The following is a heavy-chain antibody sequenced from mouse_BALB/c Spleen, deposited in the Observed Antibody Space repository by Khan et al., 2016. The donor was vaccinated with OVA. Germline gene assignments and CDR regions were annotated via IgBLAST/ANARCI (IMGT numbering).Heavy chain of an antibody. CDR2: IWGDGST. V-gene: IGHV2-6-7*01. J-gene: IGHJ4*01. Sequence: QVQLKQSGPGLVAPSQSLSITCTVSGFSLTGYGVSWVRQPPGKGLEWLGMIWGDGSTDYNSALKSRLSISKDNSKSQVFLKMTSLQTDDTAKYYCARAYYGNYREAMDYWGQGTSVTVSS. CDR3: ARAYYGNYREAMDY. D-gene: IGHD2-10*01. CDR1: GFSLTGYG.